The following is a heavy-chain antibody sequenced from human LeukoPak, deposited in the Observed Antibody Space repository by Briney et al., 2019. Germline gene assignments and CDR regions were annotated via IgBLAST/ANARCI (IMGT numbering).Heavy chain of an antibody. J-gene: IGHJ5*02. CDR1: GFTFDDYA. Sequence: GGSLRLSCAASGFTFDDYAMHWVRQAPGKGLEWVSLISWNGGSTYYADSVKGRFTISRDNSRNSLYLQMNSLRAEDTALYYCAKDGVVAALGDNWFDPWGQGTLVTVSS. V-gene: IGHV3-43D*03. CDR3: AKDGVVAALGDNWFDP. CDR2: ISWNGGST. D-gene: IGHD2-15*01.